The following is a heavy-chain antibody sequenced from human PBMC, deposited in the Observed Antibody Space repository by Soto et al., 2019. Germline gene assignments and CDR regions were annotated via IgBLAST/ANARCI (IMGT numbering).Heavy chain of an antibody. CDR3: ARGSPSPGGDPHNNFGVVINYYYYYGMDV. Sequence: SVKVSCKASGGTFSSYAISWVRQAPGQGLEWMGGIIPIFVTANYAQKFQGRVTITADESTSTAYMELSSLRSEDTAVYYCARGSPSPGGDPHNNFGVVINYYYYYGMDVWGQGTTVTVSS. J-gene: IGHJ6*02. CDR1: GGTFSSYA. V-gene: IGHV1-69*13. CDR2: IIPIFVTA. D-gene: IGHD3-3*01.